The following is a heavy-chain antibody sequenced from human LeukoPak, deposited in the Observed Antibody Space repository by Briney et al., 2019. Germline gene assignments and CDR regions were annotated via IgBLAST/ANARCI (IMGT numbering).Heavy chain of an antibody. Sequence: GGSLRLSCAASGFTFSSYAMHWVRQAPGKGLEWVAVISYDGSNKYYADSVKGRFTISRDNSKNTLYLQMNSLRAEDTAVYYCAREGHGSGWYNVRYLDYWGQGTLVTVSS. J-gene: IGHJ4*02. V-gene: IGHV3-30-3*01. CDR1: GFTFSSYA. CDR2: ISYDGSNK. D-gene: IGHD6-19*01. CDR3: AREGHGSGWYNVRYLDY.